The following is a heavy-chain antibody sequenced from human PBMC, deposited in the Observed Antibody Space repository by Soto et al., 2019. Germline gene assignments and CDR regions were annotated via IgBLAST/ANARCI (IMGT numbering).Heavy chain of an antibody. J-gene: IGHJ6*02. CDR3: AKGQYSGYTRVYYYGMDV. CDR1: GFTFSSYA. D-gene: IGHD5-12*01. Sequence: EVQLLESGGGLVQPGGSLRLSCAASGFTFSSYAMSWVRQAPGKGLEWVSAISASGGSTYYADSVKGRFTISRDNSKNTLYLQMNSLRAEDTAVYYCAKGQYSGYTRVYYYGMDVWGQGTTVTVSS. V-gene: IGHV3-23*01. CDR2: ISASGGST.